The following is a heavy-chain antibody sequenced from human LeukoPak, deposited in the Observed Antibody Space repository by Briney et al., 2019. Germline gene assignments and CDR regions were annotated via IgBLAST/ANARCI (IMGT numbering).Heavy chain of an antibody. D-gene: IGHD3-22*01. CDR3: ARGSLGYYEGLYSWFDP. V-gene: IGHV3-48*03. CDR2: ISSSGSTI. CDR1: GFTFSSYE. J-gene: IGHJ5*02. Sequence: SGGSLRLSCAASGFTFSSYEMNWVRQAPGKGLEWVSYISSSGSTIYYADSVKGRFTISRDNAKNSLYLQMNSLRAEDTAVYYCARGSLGYYEGLYSWFDPWGQGTLVTVSS.